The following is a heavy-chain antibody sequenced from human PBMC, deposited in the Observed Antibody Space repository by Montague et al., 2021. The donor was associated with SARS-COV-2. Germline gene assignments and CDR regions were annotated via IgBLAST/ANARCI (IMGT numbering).Heavy chain of an antibody. Sequence: SETLSLTCTVSGGSISSGGYYWDWIRQPPGMGLEWIGTIYYSGSTDYNPSLKSRVTISVDTSRNQFSLKVSSVTAADTAVYYCATTGGPTTVAGPFDYWDQGTPVTVSS. CDR1: GGSISSGGYY. J-gene: IGHJ4*02. D-gene: IGHD6-19*01. V-gene: IGHV4-39*01. CDR2: IYYSGST. CDR3: ATTGGPTTVAGPFDY.